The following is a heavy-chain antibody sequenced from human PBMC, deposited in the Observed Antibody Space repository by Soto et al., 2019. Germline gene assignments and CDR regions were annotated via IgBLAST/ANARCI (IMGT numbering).Heavy chain of an antibody. V-gene: IGHV4-39*01. CDR2: IYYTGST. Sequence: QLQLQESGPGLVKPAETLSLTCTVSGGSISSSDYWWGWIRQPPGKGLEWIGSIYYTGSTYYNPSLKNRVIISVDTSKNQFSLRLSSVTAADTAVYYCARQIGRGSWSLDHWGQGTLVTVSS. CDR1: GGSISSSDYW. CDR3: ARQIGRGSWSLDH. J-gene: IGHJ4*02. D-gene: IGHD6-13*01.